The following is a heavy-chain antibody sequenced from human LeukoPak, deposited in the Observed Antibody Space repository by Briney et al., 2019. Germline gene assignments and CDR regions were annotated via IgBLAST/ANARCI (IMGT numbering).Heavy chain of an antibody. CDR2: INHSGST. V-gene: IGHV4-34*01. D-gene: IGHD6-19*01. CDR1: GGSFSGYY. Sequence: TPSETLSLTCAVYGGSFSGYYWSWIRQPPGKGLEWIGEINHSGSTNYNPSLKSRVTISVDTSKNQFSLKLSSATAADTAVYYCAGGRSSSGDWGQGTLVAVSS. CDR3: AGGRSSSGD. J-gene: IGHJ4*02.